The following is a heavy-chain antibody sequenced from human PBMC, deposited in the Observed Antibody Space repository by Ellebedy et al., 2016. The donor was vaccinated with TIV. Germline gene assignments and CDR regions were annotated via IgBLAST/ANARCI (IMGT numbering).Heavy chain of an antibody. J-gene: IGHJ4*02. V-gene: IGHV4-39*07. CDR1: GGSISSSYDY. CDR2: VYYSGST. CDR3: ARFKLDPNNFDY. D-gene: IGHD3/OR15-3a*01. Sequence: GSLRLSXTVSGGSISSSYDYWGWIRQPPGKGLEWIGGVYYSGSTYYNSSLKSRVTISVDTSKNQFSLNLLSVTSADTAFYYCARFKLDPNNFDYWGPGTLVTVS.